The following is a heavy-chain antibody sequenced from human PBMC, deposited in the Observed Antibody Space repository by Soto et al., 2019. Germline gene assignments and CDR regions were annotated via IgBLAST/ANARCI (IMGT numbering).Heavy chain of an antibody. V-gene: IGHV1-2*04. J-gene: IGHJ4*02. D-gene: IGHD6-6*01. CDR1: GYTFTGYY. CDR3: ARDRYSSSREYYFDY. CDR2: INPNSGGT. Sequence: ASVKVSCKASGYTFTGYYMHWVRQAPGQGLEWVGWINPNSGGTNYAQKFQGWVTMTRDTSISTAYMELSRLRSDDTAVYYCARDRYSSSREYYFDYWGQGTPVTVSS.